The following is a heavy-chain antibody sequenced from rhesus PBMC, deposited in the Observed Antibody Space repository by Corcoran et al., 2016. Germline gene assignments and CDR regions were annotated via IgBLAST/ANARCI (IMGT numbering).Heavy chain of an antibody. CDR2: VSGSSVST. Sequence: QVQLQESGPGMVKPSETLSLTCAVSGGAFSGYYWGWIRPPPGKGLEWIGYVSGSSVSTDSNPPLKSRVTISTDTSKNQFSLRLTSVTAADTAAYYCARDSGSRWSNRFDVWGPGVLVTVSS. V-gene: IGHV4-165*01. CDR3: ARDSGSRWSNRFDV. J-gene: IGHJ5-1*01. D-gene: IGHD6-25*01. CDR1: GGAFSGYY.